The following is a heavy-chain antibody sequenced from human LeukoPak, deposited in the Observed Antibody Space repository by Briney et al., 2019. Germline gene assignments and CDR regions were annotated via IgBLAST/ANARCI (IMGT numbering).Heavy chain of an antibody. J-gene: IGHJ3*02. CDR3: ARGDYGDYPDAFDI. D-gene: IGHD4-17*01. V-gene: IGHV3-30-3*01. CDR1: GFTFSSYA. Sequence: GRSLRLSCAASGFTFSSYAVHWVRQAPGKGLEWVAVISYDGSNKYYADSVKGRFTISRDNSKNTLYLQMNSLRAEDTAVYYCARGDYGDYPDAFDIWGQGTMVTVSS. CDR2: ISYDGSNK.